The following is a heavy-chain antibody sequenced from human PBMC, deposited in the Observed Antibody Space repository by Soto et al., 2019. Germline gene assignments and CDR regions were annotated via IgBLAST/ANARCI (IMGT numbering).Heavy chain of an antibody. Sequence: GASVKVSCKASGGTFSSYAISWVRQAPGQGLEWMGGIIPIFGTANYAQKFQGRVTITADESTSTAYMELSSLRSEDTAVYYRARGTHLRLGELSSNYFDYWGQGTLVTVSS. CDR1: GGTFSSYA. CDR2: IIPIFGTA. CDR3: ARGTHLRLGELSSNYFDY. J-gene: IGHJ4*02. D-gene: IGHD3-16*02. V-gene: IGHV1-69*13.